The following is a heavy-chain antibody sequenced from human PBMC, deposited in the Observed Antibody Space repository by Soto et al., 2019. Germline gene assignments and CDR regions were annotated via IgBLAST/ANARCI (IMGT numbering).Heavy chain of an antibody. V-gene: IGHV1-69*13. Sequence: SVKVSCKASGGTFSSYAISWVRQAPGQGLEWMGGIIPIFGTANYAQKFQGRVTITADESTSTASLKLSSVTAADTAVYYCAGHTPTDMVLDYWGQGTLVTVSS. CDR1: GGTFSSYA. CDR3: AGHTPTDMVLDY. CDR2: IIPIFGTA. J-gene: IGHJ4*02. D-gene: IGHD3-10*01.